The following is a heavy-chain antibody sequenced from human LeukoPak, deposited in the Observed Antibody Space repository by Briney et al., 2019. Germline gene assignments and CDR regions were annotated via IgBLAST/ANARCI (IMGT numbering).Heavy chain of an antibody. CDR3: AKDVEKWESLHFFDY. CDR1: GFTFSDYA. D-gene: IGHD1-26*01. Sequence: SGGSLRLSCVASGFTFSDYAMNWVRQAPGKGLEWVSTFKTKYHQVYYAESVKGRFTISRDDSRDTLYLQMNSLRGDDTAVYYCAKDVEKWESLHFFDYWGQGTLVTVSS. CDR2: FKTKYHQV. J-gene: IGHJ4*02. V-gene: IGHV3-23*01.